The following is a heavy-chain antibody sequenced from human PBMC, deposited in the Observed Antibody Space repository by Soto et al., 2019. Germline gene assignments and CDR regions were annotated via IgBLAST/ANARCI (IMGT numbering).Heavy chain of an antibody. V-gene: IGHV4-31*01. Sequence: QVQLQESGPGLVKPSQTLSLTCTVSGGSISSGGYYWSWIRQHRGKGLERCGYNYYSGSTYYNPSLKSLVTLTVDTSKNQFSLKLSSVTAADTAVYYCARDRTDEPEKLQFFDYWGKGTLVTVSS. D-gene: IGHD4-4*01. CDR1: GGSISSGGYY. CDR3: ARDRTDEPEKLQFFDY. CDR2: NYYSGST. J-gene: IGHJ4*02.